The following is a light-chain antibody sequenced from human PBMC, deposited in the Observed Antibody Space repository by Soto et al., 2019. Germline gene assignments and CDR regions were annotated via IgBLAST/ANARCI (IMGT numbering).Light chain of an antibody. Sequence: DIQMTQSPSSLSASVGDRVTITCRASQNIIFYLNWYQHKPGKAXKLLIYAASNLQSGVPSRFSGIVSGTDFTLTISRLQPEDFANYFGQQSYTPPVYSFGQGTKVDIK. CDR2: AAS. V-gene: IGKV1-39*01. CDR3: QQSYTPPVYS. J-gene: IGKJ2*01. CDR1: QNIIFY.